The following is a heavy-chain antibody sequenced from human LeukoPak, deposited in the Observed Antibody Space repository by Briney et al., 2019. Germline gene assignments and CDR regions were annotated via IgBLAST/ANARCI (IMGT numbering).Heavy chain of an antibody. CDR2: IWYDGSNK. Sequence: GGSLRLSCAASGITLRNYGMHWVRQAPGKGLEWVAFIWYDGSNKYYADSVKGRFTISRDNSRNTLFLQMNSLRAEDTAVYYCATDRATQYFDYWGQGTLVSVSS. CDR3: ATDRATQYFDY. V-gene: IGHV3-30*02. CDR1: GITLRNYG. D-gene: IGHD2-15*01. J-gene: IGHJ4*02.